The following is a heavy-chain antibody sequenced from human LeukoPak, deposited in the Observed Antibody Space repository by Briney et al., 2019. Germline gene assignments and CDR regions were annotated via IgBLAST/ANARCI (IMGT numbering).Heavy chain of an antibody. D-gene: IGHD1-26*01. CDR1: GFTFSNYG. Sequence: PGGSLRLSCAASGFTFSNYGMHWVRQAPGKGLEWVTVILYDGINRYYADSVKGRFTISRDNSKNMLYLQMNSLRAEDTAVYYCARGSFGAGVGATMDDAFDMWGHGTMVTVSS. J-gene: IGHJ3*02. CDR3: ARGSFGAGVGATMDDAFDM. CDR2: ILYDGINR. V-gene: IGHV3-33*01.